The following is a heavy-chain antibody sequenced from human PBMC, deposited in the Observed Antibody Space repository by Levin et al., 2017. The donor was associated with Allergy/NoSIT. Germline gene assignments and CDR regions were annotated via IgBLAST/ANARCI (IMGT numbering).Heavy chain of an antibody. CDR1: GLSLTTATVG. CDR3: AHTTARGYGPYDS. Sequence: SGPTLVKLTQTLTLTCTLSGLSLTTATVGVAWIRQPPGKALEWLALIYGDGDRFYSPSLKSRLTLTKDTSEKQVVLRLTDMDLVDTGAYFCAHTTARGYGPYDSWGQGTLVTVSS. D-gene: IGHD5-18*01. J-gene: IGHJ4*02. V-gene: IGHV2-5*02. CDR2: IYGDGDR.